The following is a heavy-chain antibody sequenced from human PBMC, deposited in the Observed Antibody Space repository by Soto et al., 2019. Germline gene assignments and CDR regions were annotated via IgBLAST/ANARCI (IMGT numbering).Heavy chain of an antibody. V-gene: IGHV3-74*01. CDR2: INPGGTIT. D-gene: IGHD2-8*01. Sequence: EEQLVESGGGLVQPGGSLRLSCAASGFTFSSYWMHWVRQAPGKGLVWVSRINPGGTITDYADSVKGRFTISRDNAKNTVYLQVNSLRGDDTAEYFCARVPIAKYGVWNYWGQGTLVTVSS. CDR3: ARVPIAKYGVWNY. CDR1: GFTFSSYW. J-gene: IGHJ4*02.